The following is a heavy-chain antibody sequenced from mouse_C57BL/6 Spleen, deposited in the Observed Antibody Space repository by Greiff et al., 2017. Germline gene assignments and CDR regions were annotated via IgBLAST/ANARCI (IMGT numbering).Heavy chain of an antibody. J-gene: IGHJ3*01. V-gene: IGHV1-69*01. CDR1: GYTFTSYW. Sequence: VQLQQPGAELVMPGASVKLSCKASGYTFTSYWMHWVKQRPGQGLEWIGEIDPSDSYTNYNQKFKGKSTLTVDKSSSTAYMQLSSLTSEDSAVYYCARVNDYDPFAYWGRGTLVTVSA. CDR2: IDPSDSYT. D-gene: IGHD2-4*01. CDR3: ARVNDYDPFAY.